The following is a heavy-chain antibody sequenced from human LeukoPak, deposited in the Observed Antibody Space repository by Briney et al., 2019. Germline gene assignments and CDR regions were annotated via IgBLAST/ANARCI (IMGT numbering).Heavy chain of an antibody. D-gene: IGHD6-19*01. Sequence: SETLSLTCTVSGGSVSSGSYYWSWIRQPPGKGLEWIGYIYYSGSTNYNPSLKNRVTISVDTSKNQFSLKLSSVTAADTAVYYCARIQWLVRFDYWGQGTLVTVSS. CDR3: ARIQWLVRFDY. V-gene: IGHV4-61*01. CDR2: IYYSGST. J-gene: IGHJ4*02. CDR1: GGSVSSGSYY.